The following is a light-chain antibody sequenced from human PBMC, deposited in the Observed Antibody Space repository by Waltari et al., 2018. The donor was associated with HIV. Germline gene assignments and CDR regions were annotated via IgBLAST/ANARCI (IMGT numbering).Light chain of an antibody. CDR1: RSTLGSTT. J-gene: IGLJ3*02. CDR2: NDN. V-gene: IGLV1-44*01. CDR3: SSWDDRLNGQGV. Sequence: QSVLTQPPSASGTPGQRVTISCSGTRSTLGSTTVNWYQLLPGAAPKLLIYNDNERPSGVPGRFSGSRSGASASLAISGLQPEDEADYYCSSWDDRLNGQGVFGGGTKLTVL.